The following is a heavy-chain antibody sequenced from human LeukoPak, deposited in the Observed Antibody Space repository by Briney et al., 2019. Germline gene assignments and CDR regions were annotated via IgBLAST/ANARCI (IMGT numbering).Heavy chain of an antibody. Sequence: ASVKVSCKASGYSFTGYYMHWVRQAPGQGLEWMGWINPNSGGTNYAQKFQGRVTMTRDTSISTAYMELSRLRSDDTAVYYCARAMVVAAMPGYWGQGTLVTVSS. J-gene: IGHJ4*02. CDR1: GYSFTGYY. CDR3: ARAMVVAAMPGY. CDR2: INPNSGGT. D-gene: IGHD2-15*01. V-gene: IGHV1-2*02.